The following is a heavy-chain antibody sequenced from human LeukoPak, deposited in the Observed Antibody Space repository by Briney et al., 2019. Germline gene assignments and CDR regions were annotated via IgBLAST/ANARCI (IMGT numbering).Heavy chain of an antibody. D-gene: IGHD6-19*01. CDR2: IKQDGSEK. V-gene: IGHV3-7*01. Sequence: GGSLRLSCAPSGFTFSSYWMSWVRQAPGKGLEWVANIKQDGSEKYYVDSVKGRFTISRDNAKNSLYLQMNSLRAEDTAVYYCARTVYSSGWDFDYWGQGTLVTVSS. J-gene: IGHJ4*02. CDR1: GFTFSSYW. CDR3: ARTVYSSGWDFDY.